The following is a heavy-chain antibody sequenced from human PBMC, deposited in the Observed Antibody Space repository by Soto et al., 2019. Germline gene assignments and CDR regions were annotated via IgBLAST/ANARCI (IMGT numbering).Heavy chain of an antibody. J-gene: IGHJ4*02. CDR1: GFTFSSHV. D-gene: IGHD2-15*01. V-gene: IGHV3-30-3*01. Sequence: QVQLVESGGGVVQPGRSLRHSCAASGFTFSSHVMHWVRQAPGKGLEWVALISYDGSNEYYADSVKGRFTISRDNSKNTLYLQMNSLRTEDTAMYYCARDVVSKGSVDDWGQGTLVTVSS. CDR2: ISYDGSNE. CDR3: ARDVVSKGSVDD.